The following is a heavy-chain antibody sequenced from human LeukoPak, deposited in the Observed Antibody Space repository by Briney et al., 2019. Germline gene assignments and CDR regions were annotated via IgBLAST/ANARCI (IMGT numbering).Heavy chain of an antibody. CDR1: GYTFTSYG. J-gene: IGHJ4*02. D-gene: IGHD6-13*01. CDR3: ARVEETDSSSWYRGAYYFDY. V-gene: IGHV1-18*01. CDR2: ISAYNGNT. Sequence: ASVKVSCKASGYTFTSYGISWVRQAPGQGLEWMGWISAYNGNTNYAQKLQGRVTMTTDTSTSTAYMELRSLRYDDTAVYYCARVEETDSSSWYRGAYYFDYWGQGTLVTVSS.